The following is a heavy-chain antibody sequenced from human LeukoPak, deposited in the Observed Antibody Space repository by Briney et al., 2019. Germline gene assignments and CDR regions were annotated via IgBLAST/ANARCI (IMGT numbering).Heavy chain of an antibody. V-gene: IGHV4-4*02. J-gene: IGHJ4*02. Sequence: SETLSLTCAVSGDSISSGNWWSWVRQLPGKGLEWIGEIYHSGIANDNPSLKSRVTISVDKSKNQFSLKLSSVTAADTAVYYCARYYYDSSGHYTFDYWGQGTLVTVSS. CDR3: ARYYYDSSGHYTFDY. D-gene: IGHD3-22*01. CDR2: IYHSGIA. CDR1: GDSISSGNW.